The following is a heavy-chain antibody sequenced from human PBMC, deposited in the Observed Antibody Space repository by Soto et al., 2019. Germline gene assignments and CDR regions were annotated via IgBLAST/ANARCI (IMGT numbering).Heavy chain of an antibody. CDR2: ISGSGGST. CDR3: AKDSDPVSTSSGDV. Sequence: EVQLLESGGGLVQPGGSLRLSCAASGFTFSSYAMSWVRQAPGKGLEWVSAISGSGGSTYYADSVKGRFTISRDNSKNTLYLQMNSLSAEDTAVYYCAKDSDPVSTSSGDVWGQGTTVTVSS. J-gene: IGHJ6*02. CDR1: GFTFSSYA. D-gene: IGHD6-25*01. V-gene: IGHV3-23*01.